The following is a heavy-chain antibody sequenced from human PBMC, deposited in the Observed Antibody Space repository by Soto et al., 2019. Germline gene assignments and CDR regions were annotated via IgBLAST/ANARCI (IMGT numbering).Heavy chain of an antibody. CDR3: ARVVLTITRGAFDA. V-gene: IGHV4-4*02. CDR1: GGSISSSHW. CDR2: ISHSGTS. J-gene: IGHJ3*01. D-gene: IGHD3-9*01. Sequence: QVQLQESGPGLVKPSGTLSLTCAVSGGSISSSHWWTWVRQSPGKGLEYIGAISHSGTSNSNPSLKSRVTLSVDKSKNHFSLTLTSVTAADTAVYYCARVVLTITRGAFDAWGQGTLVSVSS.